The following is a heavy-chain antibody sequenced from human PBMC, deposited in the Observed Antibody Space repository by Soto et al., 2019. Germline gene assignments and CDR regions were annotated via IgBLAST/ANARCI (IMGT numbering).Heavy chain of an antibody. D-gene: IGHD2-15*01. CDR2: ISPGSRYP. Sequence: PGGSLRLSCPGSGFTFGDSYMSWIRQAPGKGLEWLSYISPGSRYPAYADSVKGRFTISRDNAKRSLYLQMISLTAEDTAIYYCVRGGGGGLFDPWGQGTMVTVSS. J-gene: IGHJ5*02. V-gene: IGHV3-11*06. CDR1: GFTFGDSY. CDR3: VRGGGGGLFDP.